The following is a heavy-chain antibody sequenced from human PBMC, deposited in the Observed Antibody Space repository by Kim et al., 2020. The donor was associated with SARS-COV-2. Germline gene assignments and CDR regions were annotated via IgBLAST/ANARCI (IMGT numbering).Heavy chain of an antibody. CDR1: GFTFSSYA. CDR3: AKDLFPRGVIIFDY. Sequence: GGSLRLSCAASGFTFSSYAMSWVRQAPGKGLEWVSAISGRGGSTYYADSVKGRFTISRDNSKNTLYLQMNSLRAEDTAVYYCAKDLFPRGVIIFDYWGQGALVTVSS. D-gene: IGHD3-10*01. V-gene: IGHV3-23*01. J-gene: IGHJ4*02. CDR2: ISGRGGST.